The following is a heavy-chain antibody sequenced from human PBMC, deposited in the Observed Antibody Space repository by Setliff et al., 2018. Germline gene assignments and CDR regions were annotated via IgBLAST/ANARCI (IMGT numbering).Heavy chain of an antibody. V-gene: IGHV4-61*09. D-gene: IGHD3-3*01. CDR3: ARHFRSSKVQFLEYLTDYYFDS. J-gene: IGHJ4*02. CDR1: GGSMSADYY. CDR2: VHTDGST. Sequence: SETLSLTCTVSGGSMSADYYWSWIRQPAGKGLEWIGHVHTDGSTYYNPSLTSRVTISVDTSNNQFSLNLRSVTAADTAIYYCARHFRSSKVQFLEYLTDYYFDSWGQGTLVTAPQ.